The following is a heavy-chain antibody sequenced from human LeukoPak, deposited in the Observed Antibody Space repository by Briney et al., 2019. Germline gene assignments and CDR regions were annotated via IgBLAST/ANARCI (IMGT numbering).Heavy chain of an antibody. V-gene: IGHV4-59*07. CDR3: ARGIEDYYGSGSYGARSYYYYYMDV. CDR2: IYYSGST. J-gene: IGHJ6*03. Sequence: SDTLSLTCTLSGRSISSYYWSWIRQPPGEGLEWRGYIYYSGSTNYNPSLKSRVTISVDTSKNQFSLKLSSVTAADTAVYYCARGIEDYYGSGSYGARSYYYYYMDVWGKGTTVTVSS. D-gene: IGHD3-10*01. CDR1: GRSISSYY.